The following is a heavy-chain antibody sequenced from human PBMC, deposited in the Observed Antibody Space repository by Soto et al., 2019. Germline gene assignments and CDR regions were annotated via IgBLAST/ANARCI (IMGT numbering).Heavy chain of an antibody. J-gene: IGHJ4*02. CDR1: GGTFSSYT. V-gene: IGHV1-69*02. D-gene: IGHD3-22*01. Sequence: QVQLVQSGAEVKKPGSSVKVSCKASGGTFSSYTISWVRQAPGQGLEWMGRIIPILGIANYAQKFQGRVTITADKSTSTVYMELSSLRSEDTAVYYCARQYYYDSSGYYYGSFDYWGQGTLVTVSS. CDR2: IIPILGIA. CDR3: ARQYYYDSSGYYYGSFDY.